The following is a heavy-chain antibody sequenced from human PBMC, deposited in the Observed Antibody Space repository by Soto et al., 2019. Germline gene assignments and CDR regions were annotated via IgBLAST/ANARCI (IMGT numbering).Heavy chain of an antibody. CDR1: GGSISSYY. D-gene: IGHD1-26*01. J-gene: IGHJ6*02. V-gene: IGHV4-59*08. CDR3: ARSYYYYYYGMDV. Sequence: QVQLQESGPGLVKPSETLSLTCTVSGGSISSYYWSWIRQPPGKGLEWIGYIYYSGSTNYNPSLKSRVTISVDTSKNQFYLKLSSVTAADTAVYYCARSYYYYYYGMDVWGQGTTVTVSS. CDR2: IYYSGST.